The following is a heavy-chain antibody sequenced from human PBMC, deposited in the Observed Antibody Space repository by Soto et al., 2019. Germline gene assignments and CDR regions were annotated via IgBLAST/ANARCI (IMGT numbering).Heavy chain of an antibody. CDR1: GYTFTGYY. CDR2: INPNSGGT. D-gene: IGHD4-4*01. J-gene: IGHJ6*02. V-gene: IGHV1-2*02. Sequence: ASVKVSCKASGYTFTGYYMHWVRQAPGQGLEWMGWINPNSGGTNYAQKFQGRVTMTRDTSISTAYMELSRLRSDDTAVYYCARDLVTSAYYYYYGRDVWGQGTTSIFSS. CDR3: ARDLVTSAYYYYYGRDV.